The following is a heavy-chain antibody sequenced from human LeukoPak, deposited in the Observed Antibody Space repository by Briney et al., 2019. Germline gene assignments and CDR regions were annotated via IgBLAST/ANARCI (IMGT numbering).Heavy chain of an antibody. CDR1: GGSISSGGYY. V-gene: IGHV4-31*03. CDR3: ARDPGGYYGTDAFDI. J-gene: IGHJ3*02. CDR2: IYYSGST. D-gene: IGHD3-3*01. Sequence: SETLSLTCTVSGGSISSGGYYWSWIRQHPGKGLEWIGYIYYSGSTYYNPSLKSRVTISVDTSKNQFSLKLSSVTAADTAVYYCARDPGGYYGTDAFDIWGQGTMVTVSS.